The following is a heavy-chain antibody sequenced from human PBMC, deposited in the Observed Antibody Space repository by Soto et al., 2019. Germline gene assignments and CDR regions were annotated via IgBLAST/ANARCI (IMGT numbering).Heavy chain of an antibody. CDR1: GGSFSGYY. V-gene: IGHV4-34*01. CDR2: INPSGST. J-gene: IGHJ4*02. CDR3: ARGVVRGVFDY. D-gene: IGHD3-10*01. Sequence: QVQLQQWGAGLLKPSETLSLTCAVYGGSFSGYYGSWILQPPGKGLEWIGEINPSGSTNYNPSLKSRVTISVDTSKNQFSLKLSSVTAADTAVYYCARGVVRGVFDYWGQRTLVTVSS.